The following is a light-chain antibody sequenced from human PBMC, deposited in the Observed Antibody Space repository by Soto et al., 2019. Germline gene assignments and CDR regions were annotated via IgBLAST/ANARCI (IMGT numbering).Light chain of an antibody. CDR1: QGISTY. J-gene: IGKJ3*01. CDR3: QQYSTYPFT. Sequence: DIQMTQSPSSLSASVGDRVTITCRASQGISTYLAWFQQKPGKAPKSLIYAASNLQSGVPSKFSGSGSGTDFTLTISCLPTEDFATEDGQQYSTYPFTFGPGTKVDIK. V-gene: IGKV1-16*02. CDR2: AAS.